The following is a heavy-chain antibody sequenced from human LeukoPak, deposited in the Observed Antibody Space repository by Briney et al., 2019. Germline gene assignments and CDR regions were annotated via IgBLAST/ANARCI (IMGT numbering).Heavy chain of an antibody. D-gene: IGHD6-13*01. CDR1: GITVASSY. CDR2: ISGSGGST. V-gene: IGHV3-23*01. Sequence: GGSLRLSCAASGITVASSYMSWVRQAPGKGLEWVSTISGSGGSTYYADSVKGRFTISRDNPKNTLYLQMNSLRAEDTAVYYCAKDLQQLVPLHFDYWGQGTLVTVSS. J-gene: IGHJ4*02. CDR3: AKDLQQLVPLHFDY.